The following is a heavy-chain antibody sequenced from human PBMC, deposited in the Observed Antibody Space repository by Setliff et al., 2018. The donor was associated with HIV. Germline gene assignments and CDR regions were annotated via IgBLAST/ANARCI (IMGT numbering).Heavy chain of an antibody. J-gene: IGHJ4*02. CDR1: SYSISSGYY. CDR2: IYHSGST. D-gene: IGHD6-13*01. Sequence: SETLSLTCAVSSYSISSGYYWGWIRQPPGKGLEWIGSIYHSGSTYYNPSLKSRVTISVDTSKNQFSLKLSSVTAADTAVYYCARHWLKPIQELQQLPLLDYFDYWGQGTQVTVSS. CDR3: ARHWLKPIQELQQLPLLDYFDY. V-gene: IGHV4-38-2*01.